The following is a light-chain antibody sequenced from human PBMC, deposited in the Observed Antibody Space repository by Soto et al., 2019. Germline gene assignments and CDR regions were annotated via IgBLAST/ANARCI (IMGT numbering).Light chain of an antibody. V-gene: IGLV2-8*01. CDR2: QVS. J-gene: IGLJ1*01. CDR1: SSDVGGYNF. CDR3: GSYADTNRFV. Sequence: QSALTQPPSASGSPGQSVTISCTGTSSDVGGYNFVSWYQQLPGKAPKLIIYQVSNRPSGVPDRFSGSKSGNTASLTVSGLQAEDEADYFCGSYADTNRFVFGTGTKVTVL.